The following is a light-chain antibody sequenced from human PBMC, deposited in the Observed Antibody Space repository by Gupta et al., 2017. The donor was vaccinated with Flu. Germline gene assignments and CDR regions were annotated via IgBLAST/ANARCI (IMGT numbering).Light chain of an antibody. Sequence: QSALTQPRSVSGSPEQSVTISCTGTSSDVGHYDYVSWYQQHPGKAPKLIIYDVTERPSGVPDRFSGSKSGNTASLTTSGLQAEDEADYYCCSYAGSVTNVFGTATKVTVL. V-gene: IGLV2-11*01. CDR1: SSDVGHYDY. J-gene: IGLJ1*01. CDR2: DVT. CDR3: CSYAGSVTNV.